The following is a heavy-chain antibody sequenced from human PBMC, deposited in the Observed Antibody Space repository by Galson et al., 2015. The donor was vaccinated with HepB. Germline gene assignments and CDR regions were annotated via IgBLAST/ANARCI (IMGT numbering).Heavy chain of an antibody. Sequence: TLSLTCTVSGGSISSSSYYWGWIRQPPGKGLEWIGSIYYIGSTYYNPSLKSRVTISVATSKNQFSLKLSSVTAADTAVYYCARPRFGKFPRFDPWGQGTLVTVSS. D-gene: IGHD3-10*02. J-gene: IGHJ5*02. CDR3: ARPRFGKFPRFDP. CDR1: GGSISSSSYY. CDR2: IYYIGST. V-gene: IGHV4-39*01.